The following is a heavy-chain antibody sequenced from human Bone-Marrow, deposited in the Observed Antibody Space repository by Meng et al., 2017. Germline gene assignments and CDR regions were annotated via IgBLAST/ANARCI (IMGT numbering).Heavy chain of an antibody. CDR3: ARAAVADLNWYFDL. CDR2: INPNSGGT. J-gene: IGHJ2*01. Sequence: VRSGVEVKKPGSPVKVPCKASGGTFSSYAISWVRQAPGQGLEWMGRINPNSGGTNYAQKFQGRVTITTDESTSTAYMELSSLRSEDTAVYYCARAAVADLNWYFDLWGRGTLVTVSS. V-gene: IGHV1-69*05. D-gene: IGHD6-19*01. CDR1: GGTFSSYA.